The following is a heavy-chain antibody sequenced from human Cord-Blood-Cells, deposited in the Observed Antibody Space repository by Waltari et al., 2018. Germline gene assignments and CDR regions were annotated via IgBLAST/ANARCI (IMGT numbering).Heavy chain of an antibody. CDR3: ARESVAAAGPFDY. Sequence: QLQLQESGPGLVKPSETLSLTCTVSGGSISSSSYYWGGISQPPGTGLEWIGSIYYSGSTYYNPSLKSRVTISVDTSKNQFSLKLSSVTAADTAVYYCARESVAAAGPFDYWGQGTLVTVSS. D-gene: IGHD6-13*01. CDR2: IYYSGST. CDR1: GGSISSSSYY. J-gene: IGHJ4*02. V-gene: IGHV4-39*07.